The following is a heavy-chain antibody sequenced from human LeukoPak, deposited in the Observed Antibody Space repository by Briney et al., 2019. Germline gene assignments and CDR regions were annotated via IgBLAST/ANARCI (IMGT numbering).Heavy chain of an antibody. CDR1: GFTFSSYA. J-gene: IGHJ4*02. CDR3: ARGSGYNYGFPDY. CDR2: ISGSGGST. Sequence: GGSLRLSCAASGFTFSSYAMIWVRQAPGKGLEWVSAISGSGGSTYYADSVQGRFTISRDNSKNTLYLQMNSLRAEDTAVYYCARGSGYNYGFPDYWGQGTLVTVSS. D-gene: IGHD5-18*01. V-gene: IGHV3-23*01.